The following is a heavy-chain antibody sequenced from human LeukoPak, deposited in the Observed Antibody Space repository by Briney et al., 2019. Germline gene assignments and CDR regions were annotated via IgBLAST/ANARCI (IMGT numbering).Heavy chain of an antibody. CDR3: ARRGRYFDWFDP. V-gene: IGHV4-59*01. CDR2: IYYSGST. Sequence: PSETLSLTCTVSGGSISSYYWSWIRQPPGKGLEWIGYIYYSGSTNYNLSLKSRVTISVDTSKNQFSLKLSSVTAADTAIYYCARRGRYFDWFDPWGQGTLVTVSS. J-gene: IGHJ5*02. CDR1: GGSISSYY. D-gene: IGHD3-9*01.